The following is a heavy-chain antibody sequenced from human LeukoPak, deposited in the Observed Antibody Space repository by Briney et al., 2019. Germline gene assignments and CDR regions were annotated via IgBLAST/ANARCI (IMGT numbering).Heavy chain of an antibody. Sequence: PGGSLRLSCAASGFTFSRYSMTWVRQAPGKGLEWVSSISTSSSYIYYADSVKGRFTISRDNARNSLSLQMTSLRAEDTAVYYCARDEGGKWELLGREGFWGQGTLVTVSS. CDR2: ISTSSSYI. CDR1: GFTFSRYS. D-gene: IGHD1-26*01. CDR3: ARDEGGKWELLGREGF. V-gene: IGHV3-21*01. J-gene: IGHJ4*02.